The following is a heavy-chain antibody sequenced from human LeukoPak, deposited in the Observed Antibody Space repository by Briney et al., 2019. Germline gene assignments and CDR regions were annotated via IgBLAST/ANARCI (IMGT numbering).Heavy chain of an antibody. CDR3: ARRVGYYYYMDV. CDR1: GFTFSSYA. CDR2: ISYDGSSK. V-gene: IGHV3-30*14. D-gene: IGHD1-26*01. Sequence: GRSLRLSCAASGFTFSSYAMHWVRQAPGKGLEWVAVISYDGSSKYYADSVKGRFTISRDNSKNTLYLQMNSLRAEDTAVYYCARRVGYYYYMDVWXXXTTXXXSS. J-gene: IGHJ6*03.